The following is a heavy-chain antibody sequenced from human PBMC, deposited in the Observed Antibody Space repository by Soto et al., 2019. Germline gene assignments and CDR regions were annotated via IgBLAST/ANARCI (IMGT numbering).Heavy chain of an antibody. CDR2: IIPIFGTA. CDR3: ARPTRYYYDSSGQSAWFDP. J-gene: IGHJ5*02. Sequence: VASVKVSWKASGGTFSSYAISWVRQAPGQGLEWMGGIIPIFGTANYAQKFQGRVTITADESTSTAYMELSSLRSEDTAVYYCARPTRYYYDSSGQSAWFDPWGQGTLVTVSS. V-gene: IGHV1-69*13. CDR1: GGTFSSYA. D-gene: IGHD3-22*01.